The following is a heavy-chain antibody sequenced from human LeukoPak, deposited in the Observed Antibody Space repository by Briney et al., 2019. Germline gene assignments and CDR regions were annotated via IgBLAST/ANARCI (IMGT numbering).Heavy chain of an antibody. Sequence: PSETLSLTCAVSGYSISSGYYWGWIRQPPGKGLEWIGSIYHSGSTYYNPSLKSRVTISVDTSKNQFSLKLSSVTAADTAVYYCATVILAGNYFDYWGQGTLVTVSS. J-gene: IGHJ4*02. CDR2: IYHSGST. V-gene: IGHV4-38-2*01. D-gene: IGHD6-19*01. CDR3: ATVILAGNYFDY. CDR1: GYSISSGYY.